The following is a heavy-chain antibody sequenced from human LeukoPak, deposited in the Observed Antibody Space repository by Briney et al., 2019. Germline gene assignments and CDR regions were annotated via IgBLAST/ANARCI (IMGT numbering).Heavy chain of an antibody. CDR1: GYTFTSYG. CDR2: NSAYNGNT. CDR3: ARARGYYDSSGYYQTSHFDY. J-gene: IGHJ4*02. D-gene: IGHD3-22*01. V-gene: IGHV1-18*01. Sequence: ASVKVSCKASGYTFTSYGISWVRQAPGQGLEWMGWNSAYNGNTKYAQKFQGRVTMTTDTSTSTAYMELRRLRSDDTAVYYCARARGYYDSSGYYQTSHFDYWGQGTLVTVSS.